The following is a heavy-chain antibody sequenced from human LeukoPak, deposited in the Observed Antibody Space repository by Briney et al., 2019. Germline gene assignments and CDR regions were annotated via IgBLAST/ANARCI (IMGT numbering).Heavy chain of an antibody. CDR2: IYYSGST. V-gene: IGHV4-39*01. J-gene: IGHJ4*02. D-gene: IGHD3-3*01. CDR1: GGSISSSSYY. CDR3: VRTYFWRGYFLPEFDY. Sequence: SETLSLTCTVSGGSISSSSYYWGWIRQPPGKGLGWIGSIYYSGSTYYNPSLKSRVTISVDTSKNQFSLKLSSVTAADTAVYYCVRTYFWRGYFLPEFDYWGQGTLVTVSS.